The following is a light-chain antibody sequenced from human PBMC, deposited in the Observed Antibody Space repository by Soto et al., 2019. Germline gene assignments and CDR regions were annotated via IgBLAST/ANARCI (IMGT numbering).Light chain of an antibody. CDR2: EVT. V-gene: IGLV2-8*01. J-gene: IGLJ1*01. CDR1: SSDVGGYNY. CDR3: GSYAGNSNYV. Sequence: QSVLTQPPSASGSPGQSVTISCTGASSDVGGYNYVSWHQQHPGKAPKLMIYEVTKRPSGVPDRFSGSKSGNTASLTVSGLQAEDEADYYCGSYAGNSNYVFGTGTKLTVL.